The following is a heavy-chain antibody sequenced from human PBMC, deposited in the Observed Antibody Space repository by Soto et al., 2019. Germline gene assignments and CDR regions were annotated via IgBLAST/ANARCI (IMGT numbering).Heavy chain of an antibody. V-gene: IGHV1-3*01. J-gene: IGHJ3*01. CDR2: INAGNGNT. CDR1: GSTFSRYA. D-gene: IGHD1-26*01. Sequence: QVQLVQSGAEVKTPGASVKVSCKASGSTFSRYAMHWVRQAPGQRLEWMGWINAGNGNTKYSQKFQGRVSITRDTSANTAYMELSRLRSEDTAVYYCARGTVGSMAVCGQGTMVIVSS. CDR3: ARGTVGSMAV.